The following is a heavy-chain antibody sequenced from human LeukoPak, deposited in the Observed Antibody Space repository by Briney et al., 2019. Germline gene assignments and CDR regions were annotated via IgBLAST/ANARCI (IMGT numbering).Heavy chain of an antibody. CDR2: IIPIFGTA. D-gene: IGHD3-3*01. CDR1: GGTFSSYA. Sequence: SVKVSCKASGGTFSSYAISWVRQAPGQGLEWMGGIIPIFGTANYAQKFQGRVTITADESTSTAYMELSSLRSEDTAVYCCAKANTRLLEWLPSYYFDYWGQGTLVTVSS. V-gene: IGHV1-69*13. CDR3: AKANTRLLEWLPSYYFDY. J-gene: IGHJ4*02.